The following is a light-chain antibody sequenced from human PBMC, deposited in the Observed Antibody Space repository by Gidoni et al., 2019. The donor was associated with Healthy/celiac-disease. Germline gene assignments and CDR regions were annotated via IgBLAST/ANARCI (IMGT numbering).Light chain of an antibody. CDR3: QQYNSYAWT. CDR2: DAS. J-gene: IGKJ1*01. CDR1: QSISSW. Sequence: DIKMTQSPSTLSASVGDTVTITCRASQSISSWLAWYQQKPGKAPKLLIYDASSLESGVPSRFSGSGSGTEFTLTISSLQPDDFATYYCQQYNSYAWTFGQGTKVEIK. V-gene: IGKV1-5*01.